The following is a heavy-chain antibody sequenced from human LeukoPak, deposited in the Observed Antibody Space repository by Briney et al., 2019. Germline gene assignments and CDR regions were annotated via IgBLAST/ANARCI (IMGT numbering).Heavy chain of an antibody. CDR1: GFTFSNYA. D-gene: IGHD3-9*01. CDR2: ISGSGGST. J-gene: IGHJ3*02. Sequence: GGSLRLSCVASGFTFSNYAMSWVRQAPGKGLEWVSAISGSGGSTYYADSVEGRFTISRDNAKNSLYLQMNSLRAEDTAVYYCARDLPDVLTGYSDNAFDIWGQGTMVTVSS. V-gene: IGHV3-23*01. CDR3: ARDLPDVLTGYSDNAFDI.